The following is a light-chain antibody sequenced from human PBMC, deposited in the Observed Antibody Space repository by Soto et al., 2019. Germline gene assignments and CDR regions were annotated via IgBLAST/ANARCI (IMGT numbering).Light chain of an antibody. V-gene: IGKV3-11*01. CDR2: DAS. J-gene: IGKJ2*01. CDR3: QQRSNWS. Sequence: EIVLTQSPATLSLSPGERATLSCRASQSVSSYLAWYQQKPGQAPRLLIYDASNRATGIPARFSGSGSGTDFNLTISSLAPEDFAVYYCQQRSNWSFGQGTKLEIK. CDR1: QSVSSY.